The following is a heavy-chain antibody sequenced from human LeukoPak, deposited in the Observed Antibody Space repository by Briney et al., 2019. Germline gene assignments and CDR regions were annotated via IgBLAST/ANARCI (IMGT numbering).Heavy chain of an antibody. D-gene: IGHD3-22*01. CDR2: IKQDGSEK. V-gene: IGHV3-7*01. CDR3: ARWYDSSGYSPDAFDI. Sequence: GGSLRLSCAASGFTFSSYWMSWARQAPGKGLEWVANIKQDGSEKYYVDSVKGRFTISRDNAKNSLYLQMNSLRAEDTAVYYCARWYDSSGYSPDAFDIWGQGTMVTVSS. CDR1: GFTFSSYW. J-gene: IGHJ3*02.